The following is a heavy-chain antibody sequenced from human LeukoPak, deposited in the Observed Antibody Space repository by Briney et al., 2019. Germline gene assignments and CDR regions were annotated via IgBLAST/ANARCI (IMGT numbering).Heavy chain of an antibody. Sequence: LETLSLTCTVSGGSISSYYWSWILQPPGKGLEWIGYIYYSGSTNYNPSLKSRVTISVDTSKNQFSLKLSSVTAADTAVYYCARDLGGAGGFDYWGQGTLVTVSS. CDR1: GGSISSYY. CDR2: IYYSGST. V-gene: IGHV4-59*01. CDR3: ARDLGGAGGFDY. D-gene: IGHD3-10*01. J-gene: IGHJ4*02.